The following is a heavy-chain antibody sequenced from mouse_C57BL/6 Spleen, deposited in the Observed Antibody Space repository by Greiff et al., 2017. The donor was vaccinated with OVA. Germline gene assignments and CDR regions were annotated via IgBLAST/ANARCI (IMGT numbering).Heavy chain of an antibody. D-gene: IGHD1-1*01. CDR3: ARDYGSFFDY. Sequence: QVQLQESGAELVRPGTSVKVSCKASGYAFTNYLMEWVKQRPGQGLEWIGVINPRSGGTNYNQKFKGKATLTADKSSSTAYMQLSSLTSEDSAVYFCARDYGSFFDYWGQGTTLTVSS. CDR2: INPRSGGT. CDR1: GYAFTNYL. J-gene: IGHJ2*01. V-gene: IGHV1-54*01.